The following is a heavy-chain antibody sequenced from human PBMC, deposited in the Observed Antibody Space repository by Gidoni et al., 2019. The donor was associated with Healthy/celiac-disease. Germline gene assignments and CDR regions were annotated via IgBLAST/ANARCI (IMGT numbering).Heavy chain of an antibody. CDR1: GFTFSSYA. J-gene: IGHJ1*01. Sequence: ASGFTFSSYAMHWVRQAPGKGLEWVAVISYDGSNKYYADSVKGRFTISRDNSKNTLYLQMNSLRAEDTAVYYCAKPAYGDKPYFQHWGQGTLVTVSS. D-gene: IGHD4-17*01. CDR3: AKPAYGDKPYFQH. CDR2: ISYDGSNK. V-gene: IGHV3-30-3*02.